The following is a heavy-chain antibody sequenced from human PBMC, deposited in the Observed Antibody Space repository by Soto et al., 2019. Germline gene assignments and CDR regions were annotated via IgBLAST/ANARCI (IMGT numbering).Heavy chain of an antibody. D-gene: IGHD3-9*01. CDR3: AKLRYFDWSAYNWFEY. Sequence: PGGSLRLCCAASVFTFSSYAMTWVRQAPGKGLEWVSGISGSGATTSYADSVKGRFTVSRDNSKNTLYLQMNSLRVEDTAVYHCAKLRYFDWSAYNWFEYWGQGTPVTVSS. J-gene: IGHJ5*01. CDR2: ISGSGATT. CDR1: VFTFSSYA. V-gene: IGHV3-23*01.